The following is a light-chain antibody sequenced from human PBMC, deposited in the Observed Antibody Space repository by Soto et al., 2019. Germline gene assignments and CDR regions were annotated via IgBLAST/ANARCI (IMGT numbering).Light chain of an antibody. CDR2: EVS. Sequence: QSALTQPASVSGSPGQSITISCTGTSNDVGAYDYVSWYQQHPGKAPKLIIYEVSKRPSGVPDRFSGSKSGNTASLTVSGLQAEDEADYYCSSYAGSNNLVFGGGTKLTVL. V-gene: IGLV2-8*01. CDR1: SNDVGAYDY. J-gene: IGLJ3*02. CDR3: SSYAGSNNLV.